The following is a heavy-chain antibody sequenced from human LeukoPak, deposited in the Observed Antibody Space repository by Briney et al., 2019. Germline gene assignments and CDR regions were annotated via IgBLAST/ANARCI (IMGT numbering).Heavy chain of an antibody. V-gene: IGHV4-34*01. CDR3: ARARPYYYDSSGYNFDY. CDR1: GGSFSGYY. CDR2: INHSGST. J-gene: IGHJ4*02. D-gene: IGHD3-22*01. Sequence: PSETLSLTCAVYGGSFSGYYWSWIRQPPGKGLEWIGEINHSGSTNYNPSLKSRVTISVDTSKNQFSLKLSSVTAADTAVYYCARARPYYYDSSGYNFDYWGQGTLVTVSS.